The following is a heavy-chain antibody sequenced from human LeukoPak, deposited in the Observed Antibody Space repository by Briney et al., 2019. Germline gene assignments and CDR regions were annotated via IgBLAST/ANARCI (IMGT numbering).Heavy chain of an antibody. Sequence: ASVKVSCKASGYTFTSYGVSWVRQAPGQGLEWIGWISAYNGNTNYAQKLQGRVTMTTDTSTSTAYMELRSLRSDDTAVYYCARDMFGKSLRNYYGSGIPGYWGQGTLVTVSS. CDR1: GYTFTSYG. J-gene: IGHJ4*02. D-gene: IGHD3-10*01. CDR2: ISAYNGNT. CDR3: ARDMFGKSLRNYYGSGIPGY. V-gene: IGHV1-18*04.